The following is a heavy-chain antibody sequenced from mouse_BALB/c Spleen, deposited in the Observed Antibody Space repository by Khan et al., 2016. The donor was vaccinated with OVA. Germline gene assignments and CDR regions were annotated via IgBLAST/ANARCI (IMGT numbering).Heavy chain of an antibody. V-gene: IGHV1-7*01. CDR2: INPSTGYT. CDR1: GYTFTSYW. CDR3: ANHGSSSAWLTY. Sequence: VQLQVSGAELAKPGASVKMSCKASGYTFTSYWLHWVKHRPGQGLEWIGYINPSTGYTEYTQSFTDKATLTADKSSSTAYMQLSSLTSEESAVYYCANHGSSSAWLTYWGQGTLVTVSA. D-gene: IGHD1-1*01. J-gene: IGHJ3*01.